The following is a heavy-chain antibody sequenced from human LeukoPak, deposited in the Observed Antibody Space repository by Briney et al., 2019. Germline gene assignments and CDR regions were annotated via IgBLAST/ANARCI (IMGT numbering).Heavy chain of an antibody. D-gene: IGHD2-2*01. J-gene: IGHJ4*02. V-gene: IGHV3-64*01. CDR1: WFIFRGYS. CDR3: AREQPAGSTDY. Sequence: LPGGALRLSFEASWFIFRGYSMHWVRQAPGKGLEYVSVISPEGTTTYYTNSVKGRFTISRDNSKNTLYLQMGSLRDEDTAMFYCAREQPAGSTDYWGQGTLVTVSS. CDR2: ISPEGTTT.